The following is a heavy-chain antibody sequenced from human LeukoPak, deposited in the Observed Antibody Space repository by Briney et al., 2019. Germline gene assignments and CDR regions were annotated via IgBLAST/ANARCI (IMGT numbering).Heavy chain of an antibody. D-gene: IGHD3-10*01. Sequence: TGGSLRLSCAASGFTFSDCYMRWFRQAPGKGLEWLSYISISGSTIYYEDSVKGRFTISRDNAKNSVYLQTHSLRAEDTDVSYCARGPVKRPMVFEYYFDYWGQGALVTVSS. CDR3: ARGPVKRPMVFEYYFDY. J-gene: IGHJ4*02. V-gene: IGHV3-11*01. CDR2: ISISGSTI. CDR1: GFTFSDCY.